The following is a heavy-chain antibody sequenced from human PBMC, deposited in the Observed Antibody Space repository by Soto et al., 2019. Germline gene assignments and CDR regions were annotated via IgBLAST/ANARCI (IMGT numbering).Heavy chain of an antibody. CDR3: ARLPEHFLHGGAFDI. V-gene: IGHV3-21*01. CDR1: GFTFSSYS. J-gene: IGHJ3*02. Sequence: GGSLRLSCAASGFTFSSYSMNWVRQAPGKGLEWVSSISSSSSYIYYADSVKGRFTISRDNAKNSLYLQMNSLRAEDTAVYYCARLPEHFLHGGAFDIWGQGTMVTVSS. CDR2: ISSSSSYI. D-gene: IGHD4-4*01.